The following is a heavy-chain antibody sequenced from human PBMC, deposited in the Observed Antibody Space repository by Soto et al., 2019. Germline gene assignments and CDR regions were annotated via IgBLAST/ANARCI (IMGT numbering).Heavy chain of an antibody. Sequence: QVQLVQSGAEVKKPGASVKVSCKASGYTFTSYGISWVRQAPGQGLEWMGWISAYNGNTNYAQKLQGRVTMTTDTSTSTAYMELRSLRSDDTAGYYCASAVTVEGPYYYYMDVWGKGTTVTVSS. CDR3: ASAVTVEGPYYYYMDV. CDR1: GYTFTSYG. V-gene: IGHV1-18*01. CDR2: ISAYNGNT. J-gene: IGHJ6*03.